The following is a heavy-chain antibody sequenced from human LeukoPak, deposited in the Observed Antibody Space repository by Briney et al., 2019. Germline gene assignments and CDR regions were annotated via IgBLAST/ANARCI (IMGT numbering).Heavy chain of an antibody. CDR3: AIDLLVGDGKWDIDY. Sequence: GGSLRLSCSVSGFTFSRNAMSWVRQAPGKGLEWISGITGGGSKYYSDSVKGRFTTSRDNSMNTLYLQMNSLTAEDTAVYYCAIDLLVGDGKWDIDYWGQGTLVTVSS. CDR2: ITGGGSK. CDR1: GFTFSRNA. D-gene: IGHD1-26*01. V-gene: IGHV3-23*01. J-gene: IGHJ4*02.